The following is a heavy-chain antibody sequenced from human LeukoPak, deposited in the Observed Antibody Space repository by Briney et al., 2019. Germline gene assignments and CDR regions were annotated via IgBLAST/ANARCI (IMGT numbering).Heavy chain of an antibody. D-gene: IGHD2-2*02. CDR3: AKEMDCSSTSCYTPYFDY. CDR1: GFTFSSYA. Sequence: GGSLRLSCAASGFTFSSYAMSWVRQAPGKGLEWVSAISGSGGSTYYADSVKGRFTISRDNSKNTLYLQMNSLRAEDTAVYYCAKEMDCSSTSCYTPYFDYWGQGTLVTVSS. V-gene: IGHV3-23*01. CDR2: ISGSGGST. J-gene: IGHJ4*02.